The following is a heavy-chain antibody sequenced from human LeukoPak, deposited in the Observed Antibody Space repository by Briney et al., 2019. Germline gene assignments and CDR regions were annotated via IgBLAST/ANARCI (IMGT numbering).Heavy chain of an antibody. Sequence: GGSLRLSCAASGFTFRSYVMSWVRQAPGKGLEWVSSISGSGATTYHADSVKGRFTISRDNSKNTLYLQMNSLRAEDTAVYYCARDWTIAAAGTVPPSYFQHWGQGTLVTVSS. V-gene: IGHV3-23*01. D-gene: IGHD6-13*01. CDR1: GFTFRSYV. CDR2: ISGSGATT. J-gene: IGHJ1*01. CDR3: ARDWTIAAAGTVPPSYFQH.